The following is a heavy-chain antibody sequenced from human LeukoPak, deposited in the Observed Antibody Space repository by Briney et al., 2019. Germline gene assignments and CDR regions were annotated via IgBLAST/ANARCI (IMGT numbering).Heavy chain of an antibody. CDR1: GYTFTSFG. V-gene: IGHV1-18*01. CDR2: INTYNDNT. D-gene: IGHD6-19*01. J-gene: IGHJ6*02. CDR3: ALAVAGGHTTVYYYYYGMDV. Sequence: ASVKVSCKASGYTFTSFGIGWVRQAPGQGLEWMGWINTYNDNTNYAQNLQGRVTMTTDTSTSTAYMELSSLRSEDTAVYYCALAVAGGHTTVYYYYYGMDVWGQGTTVTVSS.